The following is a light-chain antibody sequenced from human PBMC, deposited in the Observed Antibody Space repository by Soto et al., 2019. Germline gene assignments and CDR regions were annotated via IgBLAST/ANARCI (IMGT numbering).Light chain of an antibody. CDR2: GAS. J-gene: IGKJ4*01. Sequence: EIVMTQSPATLSVSPGERATLSCRASQSIGTNLAWYQQKPGQAPRLLIYGASTRATGVPARFSGSGSGTEFTLTISSLQXEDXAVYYXXQXXNWPPLTXXGGTKVDIK. CDR1: QSIGTN. CDR3: XQXXNWPPLT. V-gene: IGKV3-15*01.